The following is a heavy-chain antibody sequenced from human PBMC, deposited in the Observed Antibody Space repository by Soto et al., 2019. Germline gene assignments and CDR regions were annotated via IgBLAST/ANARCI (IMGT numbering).Heavy chain of an antibody. J-gene: IGHJ3*01. CDR1: GFTFNNYA. Sequence: EVQLVESGGGLVQPGGSLRLSCAASGFTFNNYAMHWVRLAPGKGLEWVSGISWNSSTVGYADSLKGRFTISRDNAKNSLYLQMNNLRAEDTALYYCAKDLTPGDDAFDVWGQGTLVTVSS. V-gene: IGHV3-9*01. CDR2: ISWNSSTV. CDR3: AKDLTPGDDAFDV. D-gene: IGHD3-9*01.